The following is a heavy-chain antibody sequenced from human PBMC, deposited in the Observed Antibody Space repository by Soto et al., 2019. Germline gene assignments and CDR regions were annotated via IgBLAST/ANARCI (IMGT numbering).Heavy chain of an antibody. V-gene: IGHV5-51*01. Sequence: GESLKISCQCSGDTFTSYWLGWVRQMPGKGLEWMGIIYPGDSDTRYSPSFQGQVTFSADKSINTAYLHWSSLKASDTAMFYCARHGEVSSWYSWYCGLWGRRSLVTVSS. CDR1: GDTFTSYW. CDR3: ARHGEVSSWYSWYCGL. CDR2: IYPGDSDT. D-gene: IGHD6-13*01. J-gene: IGHJ2*01.